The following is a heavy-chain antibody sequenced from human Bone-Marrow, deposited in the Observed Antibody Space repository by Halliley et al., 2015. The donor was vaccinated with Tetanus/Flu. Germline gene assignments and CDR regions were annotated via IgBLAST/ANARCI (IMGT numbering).Heavy chain of an antibody. CDR3: ARLALGASYYFDY. CDR2: IYYSGSN. Sequence: WFGYIYYSGSNDYNPSLKSRVSISVDTSRNQFSLRLNSVTAADTAVYYCARLALGASYYFDYWGQGTLVTVSS. D-gene: IGHD1-26*01. J-gene: IGHJ4*02. V-gene: IGHV4-61*07.